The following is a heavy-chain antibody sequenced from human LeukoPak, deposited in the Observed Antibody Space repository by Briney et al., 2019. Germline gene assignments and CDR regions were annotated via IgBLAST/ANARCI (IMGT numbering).Heavy chain of an antibody. CDR2: LSSGGLTI. D-gene: IGHD4/OR15-4a*01. J-gene: IGHJ4*02. CDR3: ARDFDYGDYIDF. Sequence: LSSGGLTIFYAHSVKGRFTITRDNTKNSISLDMTNLRAEDTAVYYCARDFDYGDYIDFWGQGTLVAVSS. V-gene: IGHV3-48*03.